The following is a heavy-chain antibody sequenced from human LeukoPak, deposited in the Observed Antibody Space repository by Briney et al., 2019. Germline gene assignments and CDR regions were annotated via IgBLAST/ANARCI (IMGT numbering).Heavy chain of an antibody. Sequence: SETLSLTCTVSGGSISSYYWSWIRQPPGKGLEWIGYIYYSGSTNYNPSLKSRITMSVDTSSNQFSLRLSSVTDADTAVYYCVRDVDYWGQGTLVTVSS. V-gene: IGHV4-59*12. CDR3: VRDVDY. CDR2: IYYSGST. J-gene: IGHJ4*02. CDR1: GGSISSYY.